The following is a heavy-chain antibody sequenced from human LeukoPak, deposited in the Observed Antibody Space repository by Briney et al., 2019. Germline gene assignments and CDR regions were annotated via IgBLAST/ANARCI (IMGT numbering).Heavy chain of an antibody. CDR1: GYTFTGYY. Sequence: ASVQVSCQASGYTFTGYYIHWVRPAPRQGREWMGWINPNSGGTNYAQKFKGRVTMTRDTSISTAYMELSRLRSDDTAVYYCARIWLRSHEKQNWGQGTLVTVSS. CDR2: INPNSGGT. V-gene: IGHV1-2*02. CDR3: ARIWLRSHEKQN. J-gene: IGHJ4*02. D-gene: IGHD5-12*01.